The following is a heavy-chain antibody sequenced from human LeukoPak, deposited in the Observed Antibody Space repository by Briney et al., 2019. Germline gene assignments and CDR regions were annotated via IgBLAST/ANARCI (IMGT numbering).Heavy chain of an antibody. CDR2: ISYDGSNK. Sequence: GGSLRLSCAASGFTFSSYGMHWVRQAPGKGLEWVAVISYDGSNKFYADSVKGRFTISRDNSKNTLYLQMNSLRAEDTAVYYCAKGRGIAARQSLDYWGQGTLVTVSS. CDR1: GFTFSSYG. D-gene: IGHD6-6*01. CDR3: AKGRGIAARQSLDY. V-gene: IGHV3-30*18. J-gene: IGHJ4*02.